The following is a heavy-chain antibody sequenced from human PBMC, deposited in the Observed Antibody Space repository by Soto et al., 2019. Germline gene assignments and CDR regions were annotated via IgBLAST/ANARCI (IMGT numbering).Heavy chain of an antibody. J-gene: IGHJ5*02. CDR1: GVIFGNYA. CDR3: AKDRGPYCSGGICYPPSWFDP. V-gene: IGHV3-23*01. D-gene: IGHD2-15*01. CDR2: ITGIDGRT. Sequence: GGSLRLSCVGSGVIFGNYAMSWVRQAPGKGLEWVSSITGIDGRTYYADSVKGRFTISRDNPKNTLYLQMNNLRAEDTAMFYCAKDRGPYCSGGICYPPSWFDPWGQGTLVTVSS.